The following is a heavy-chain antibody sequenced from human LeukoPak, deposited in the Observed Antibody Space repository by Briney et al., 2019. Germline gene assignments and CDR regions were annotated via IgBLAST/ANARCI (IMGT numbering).Heavy chain of an antibody. Sequence: GASVKVSCKASGYTFTGYYMHWVRQAPGQGLEWMGWINPNSGGTNYSQKFQGRVTITRDTSASTAYMELSSLRSEDTAVYYCARDGELLWFGEPLPASWFDPWGQGTLVTVPS. CDR3: ARDGELLWFGEPLPASWFDP. J-gene: IGHJ5*02. CDR2: INPNSGGT. D-gene: IGHD3-10*01. CDR1: GYTFTGYY. V-gene: IGHV1-2*02.